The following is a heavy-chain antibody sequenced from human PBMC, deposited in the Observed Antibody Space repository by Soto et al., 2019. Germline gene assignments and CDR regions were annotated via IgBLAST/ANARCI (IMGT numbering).Heavy chain of an antibody. CDR2: ISSSSSYI. D-gene: IGHD6-13*01. J-gene: IGHJ6*02. CDR3: ARDRGSWYAWWGMDV. V-gene: IGHV3-21*01. Sequence: EVQLVESGGGLVKPGGSLRLSCAASGFTFSSYSMNWVRQAPGKGLEWVSSISSSSSYIYYADSVKGRFTISRDNAKNSLYLQMNSLRAEDTAVYYCARDRGSWYAWWGMDVWGQGTTVTVSS. CDR1: GFTFSSYS.